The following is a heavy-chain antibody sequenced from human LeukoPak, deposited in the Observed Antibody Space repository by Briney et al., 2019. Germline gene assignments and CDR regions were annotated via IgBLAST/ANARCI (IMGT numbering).Heavy chain of an antibody. Sequence: GASVKVSCKASGYTFTSYGISWVRQAPGQGLEGMGWISAYNGNTNYAQKLQGRVTMTTDTSTSTAYMELRSLRSDDTAVYYCARDKWLVEGGYYYYGMDVWGQGTTVTVSS. V-gene: IGHV1-18*01. CDR1: GYTFTSYG. D-gene: IGHD6-19*01. CDR3: ARDKWLVEGGYYYYGMDV. CDR2: ISAYNGNT. J-gene: IGHJ6*02.